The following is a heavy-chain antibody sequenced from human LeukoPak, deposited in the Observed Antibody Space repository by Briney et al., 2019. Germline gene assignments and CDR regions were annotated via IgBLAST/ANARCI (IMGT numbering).Heavy chain of an antibody. V-gene: IGHV3-64*01. D-gene: IGHD6-13*01. CDR1: GFTFSSYA. Sequence: GGSLRLSCAASGFTFSSYAMHWVRQAPGKGLEYVSAISSNGGSTYYANSVKGRFTISRDNSKNTLYLQMGSLRSEDMAVYYCARGPSDGVSPFDYWGQGTLVTVSS. CDR3: ARGPSDGVSPFDY. CDR2: ISSNGGST. J-gene: IGHJ4*02.